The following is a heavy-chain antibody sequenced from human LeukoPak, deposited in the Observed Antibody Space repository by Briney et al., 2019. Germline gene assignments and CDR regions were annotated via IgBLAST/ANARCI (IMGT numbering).Heavy chain of an antibody. V-gene: IGHV1-69*04. CDR2: IIPIPGIA. D-gene: IGHD1-14*01. Sequence: SVKVSCKASGGTFSSYAISWVRQAPGQGLEWMGRIIPIPGIANYAQKFQGRVTITADKSTSTAYMELSSLRSEDTAVYYCARDRTRALGRQYNWFDPWGQGTLVTVSS. CDR1: GGTFSSYA. J-gene: IGHJ5*02. CDR3: ARDRTRALGRQYNWFDP.